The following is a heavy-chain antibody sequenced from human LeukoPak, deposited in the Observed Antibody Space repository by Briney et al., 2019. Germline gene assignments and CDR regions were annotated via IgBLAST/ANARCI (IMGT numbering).Heavy chain of an antibody. CDR3: AREDNTLPYFQH. Sequence: ASVKVSCTASGYTFTGYYMHWVRQAPGQGLEWMGWINPNSGGTNYAQKFQGWVTMTRDTSISTAYVELSRLRSDDTAVYYCAREDNTLPYFQHWGQGTLVTVSS. D-gene: IGHD2-15*01. CDR2: INPNSGGT. J-gene: IGHJ1*01. CDR1: GYTFTGYY. V-gene: IGHV1-2*04.